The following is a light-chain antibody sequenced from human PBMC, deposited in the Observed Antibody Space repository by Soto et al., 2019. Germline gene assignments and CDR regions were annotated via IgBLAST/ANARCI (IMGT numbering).Light chain of an antibody. CDR3: QQRSNWPIT. V-gene: IGKV3-11*01. CDR1: QSVSSY. Sequence: EIVLTQSPATLSLSPGERATLSCRASQSVSSYLAWYQQKPGQAPRLLIYDASNRATGIPARFSGSGSGTDFTLTISSLEPEDFAVYYCQQRSNWPITFGPGTMVDIK. J-gene: IGKJ3*01. CDR2: DAS.